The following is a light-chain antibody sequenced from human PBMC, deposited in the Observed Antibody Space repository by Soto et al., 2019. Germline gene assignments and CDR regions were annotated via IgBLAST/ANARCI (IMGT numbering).Light chain of an antibody. CDR3: QHYGGPPQT. V-gene: IGKV3-20*01. J-gene: IGKJ1*01. CDR1: QSVSSSY. Sequence: EIVLTQSPGTLSLSPGERATLSCRASQSVSSSYLAWYQQKPGQAPRLLVYGASRRATGIPDRFSGSGSGTDFTLTINRLEPEDFAVYYCQHYGGPPQTFGQGTKVDI. CDR2: GAS.